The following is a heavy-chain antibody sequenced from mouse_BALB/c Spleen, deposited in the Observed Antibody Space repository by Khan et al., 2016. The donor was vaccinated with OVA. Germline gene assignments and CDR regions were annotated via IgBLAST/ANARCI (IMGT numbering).Heavy chain of an antibody. CDR3: ARIYGSDFDY. CDR1: GYSFTGYF. J-gene: IGHJ2*01. CDR2: INPHIGET. D-gene: IGHD1-1*01. Sequence: MQLEESGPELVKPGASVKISCKASGYSFTGYFMNWVMQSHGKSLEWIGRINPHIGETFYNPKFKGKATLTVDESSSTAYMELRSLASEDSAVYYCARIYGSDFDYWGQGTTLTVSS. V-gene: IGHV1-20*02.